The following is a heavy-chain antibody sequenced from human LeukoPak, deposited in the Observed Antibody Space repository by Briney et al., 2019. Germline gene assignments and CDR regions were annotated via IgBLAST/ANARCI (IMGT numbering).Heavy chain of an antibody. CDR3: ARNDVPAAGDY. Sequence: TGGSLRLSCAVSGFTFSTYWMTWVRQAPGKGLEWVANIKPDGSEQNYVDSVKGRFTISRDDAKNSLFLQTNSLRAEDTAVYFCARNDVPAAGDYWGQGTLVTVSS. J-gene: IGHJ4*02. D-gene: IGHD6-13*01. CDR2: IKPDGSEQ. V-gene: IGHV3-7*01. CDR1: GFTFSTYW.